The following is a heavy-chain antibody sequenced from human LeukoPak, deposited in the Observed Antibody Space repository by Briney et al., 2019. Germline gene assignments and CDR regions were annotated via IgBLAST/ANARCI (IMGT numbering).Heavy chain of an antibody. D-gene: IGHD3-22*01. Sequence: GESLKISCQGSGYSFTTYWIGWVRQMPGKGLEWMGIIYPGDSDTRYSPSFQGQVTISADKSISTAYLQWSSLKASDTAMYYCARWYYYERNDAFDIWGQGTMVTVSS. CDR1: GYSFTTYW. CDR2: IYPGDSDT. V-gene: IGHV5-51*01. J-gene: IGHJ3*02. CDR3: ARWYYYERNDAFDI.